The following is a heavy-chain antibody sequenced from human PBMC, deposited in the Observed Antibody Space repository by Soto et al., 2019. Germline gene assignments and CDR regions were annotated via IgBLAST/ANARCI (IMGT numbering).Heavy chain of an antibody. CDR3: ARDVGITMIEVGAFDI. V-gene: IGHV4-59*01. D-gene: IGHD3-22*01. J-gene: IGHJ3*02. Sequence: SETLSLTCTVSGGPISSYYWSWIRQPPGKGLEWIGYIYYSGSTNYNPSLKSRVTISVDTSKNQFSLKLSSVTAADTAVYYCARDVGITMIEVGAFDIWGQGTMVT. CDR2: IYYSGST. CDR1: GGPISSYY.